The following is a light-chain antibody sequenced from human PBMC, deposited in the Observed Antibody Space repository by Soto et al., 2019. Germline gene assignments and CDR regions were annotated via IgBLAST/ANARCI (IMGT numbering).Light chain of an antibody. CDR2: KAS. J-gene: IGKJ1*01. Sequence: DMQMTQSPSTLSASVGDRVTITGRASQSISSWLAWYQQKPGKAPKLLIYKASSLESGVPSRFSGSGSGTEFTLTICSLQPDDFATYYCQHSGETFGQGTKVEIK. V-gene: IGKV1-5*03. CDR3: QHSGET. CDR1: QSISSW.